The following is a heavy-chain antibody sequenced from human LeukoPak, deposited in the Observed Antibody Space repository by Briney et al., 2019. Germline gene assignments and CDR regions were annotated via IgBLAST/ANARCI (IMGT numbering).Heavy chain of an antibody. J-gene: IGHJ4*02. CDR1: GFTFSSYW. V-gene: IGHV3-7*01. CDR2: INQGGSER. Sequence: GGSLRLSCAASGFTFSSYWMTWVRQAPGKGLEWLANINQGGSERYYVDSVKGRFTISRDNAKNSLYLQVNSLRAEDTAVYYCATRPTRYDSSGYYYVWFDYWGQGTLVTVSS. CDR3: ATRPTRYDSSGYYYVWFDY. D-gene: IGHD3-22*01.